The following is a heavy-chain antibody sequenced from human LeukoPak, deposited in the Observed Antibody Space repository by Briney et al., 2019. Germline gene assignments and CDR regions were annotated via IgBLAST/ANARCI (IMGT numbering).Heavy chain of an antibody. Sequence: PGGSLRLSCAASGFTFSNYEMNWVRQAPGKGLERISYISNSATTINYADSVKGRFTTSRDNAKNLLFLQMNSLRAEDTAVYYCAKQAVPSGSYYNWFDPWGQGTLVTVSS. V-gene: IGHV3-48*03. CDR2: ISNSATTI. CDR3: AKQAVPSGSYYNWFDP. J-gene: IGHJ5*02. CDR1: GFTFSNYE. D-gene: IGHD1-26*01.